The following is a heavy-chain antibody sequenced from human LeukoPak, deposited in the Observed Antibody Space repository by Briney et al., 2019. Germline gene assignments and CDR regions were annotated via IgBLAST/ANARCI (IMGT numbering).Heavy chain of an antibody. J-gene: IGHJ5*02. D-gene: IGHD3-10*01. CDR2: IYYSGST. V-gene: IGHV4-39*01. CDR1: GGSISSSSYY. Sequence: SETLSLTCTVSGGSISSSSYYWGWIRQPPGKGLEWIGSIYYSGSTYYNPSLKSRVTISVDTSKNQFSLKLSSVTAADTAVYYCARGRRKNTMVRGVITNWFDPWGQGTLVTVSS. CDR3: ARGRRKNTMVRGVITNWFDP.